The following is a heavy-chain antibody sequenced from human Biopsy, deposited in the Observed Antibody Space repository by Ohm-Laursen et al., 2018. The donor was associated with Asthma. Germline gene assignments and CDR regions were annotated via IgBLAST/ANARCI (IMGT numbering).Heavy chain of an antibody. D-gene: IGHD4-23*01. V-gene: IGHV3-30*03. J-gene: IGHJ3*02. CDR2: ISYDGSNK. CDR1: GFTFSGYG. CDR3: ARGNHHLDYGGNSGAFDI. Sequence: SLRLSCSASGFTFSGYGMHWVRQAPGKGLEWVAVISYDGSNKYYADSVKGRFTISRDNSKNTLYLQMNSLRAEDTAVYYCARGNHHLDYGGNSGAFDIWGQGTMVTVSS.